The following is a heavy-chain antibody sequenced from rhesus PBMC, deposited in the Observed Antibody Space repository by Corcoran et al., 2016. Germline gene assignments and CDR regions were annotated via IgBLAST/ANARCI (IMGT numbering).Heavy chain of an antibody. Sequence: QVQLQESGPGLVKPLETLSLTCAVSGYSISTGYYCGWTRQPPGKGLEYIGYISGRSGGSYSNPSLQCRVTISKDTSKNQFSRKLSSVTAADTAVYYCARDARRFVDYWGQGVLVTVSS. V-gene: IGHV4-99*02. CDR3: ARDARRFVDY. J-gene: IGHJ4*01. CDR1: GYSISTGYY. CDR2: ISGRSGGS.